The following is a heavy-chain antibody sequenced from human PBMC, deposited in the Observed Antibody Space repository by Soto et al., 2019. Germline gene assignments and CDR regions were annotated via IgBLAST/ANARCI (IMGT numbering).Heavy chain of an antibody. V-gene: IGHV4-38-2*01. CDR2: IYHSGST. CDR1: GYSISSGYY. D-gene: IGHD2-2*02. Sequence: SETLSLTCAVSGYSISSGYYWGWIRQPPGKGLEWIGSIYHSGSTYYNPSLKSRVTISVDTSKNQFSLKLSSVTAADTAVYYCARRRGVVPAAISWFDPWGQGTMVT. CDR3: ARRRGVVPAAISWFDP. J-gene: IGHJ5*02.